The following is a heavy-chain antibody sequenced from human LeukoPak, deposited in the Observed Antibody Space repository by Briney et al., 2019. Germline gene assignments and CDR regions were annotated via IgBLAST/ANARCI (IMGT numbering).Heavy chain of an antibody. V-gene: IGHV2-5*02. Sequence: SGPTLVKPTQTLTLTCTFSGFSLSTDGVGVGWIRQPPGKALEWLGLIYWDEDKRYSPFLKSRVTITKDTSKNQVVLTMTNMNPVDTGTFYCARRLETSGYYYTKYYFDYWGQGALVTVSS. CDR1: GFSLSTDGVG. CDR3: ARRLETSGYYYTKYYFDY. J-gene: IGHJ4*02. D-gene: IGHD3-22*01. CDR2: IYWDEDK.